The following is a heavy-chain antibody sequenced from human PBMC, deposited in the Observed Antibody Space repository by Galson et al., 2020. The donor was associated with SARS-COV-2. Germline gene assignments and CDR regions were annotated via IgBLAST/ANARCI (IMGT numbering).Heavy chain of an antibody. J-gene: IGHJ3*02. CDR2: INPISGGT. V-gene: IGHV1-2*02. CDR1: GFTFTGYY. Sequence: ASVKVSCEASGFTFTGYYIHWVRLGPGQGLEWMGWINPISGGTNYAQKFQGRVTMTGDTSSNTAYMEVSSLRSDDTAIYYCARLGIGGSFYGVDIWGQGTTVTGSS. D-gene: IGHD5-18*01. CDR3: ARLGIGGSFYGVDI.